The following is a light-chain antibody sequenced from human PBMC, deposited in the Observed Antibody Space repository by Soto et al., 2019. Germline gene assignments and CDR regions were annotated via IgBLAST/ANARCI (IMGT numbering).Light chain of an antibody. V-gene: IGKV4-1*01. CDR3: QQYYSTPWT. J-gene: IGKJ1*01. CDR2: WAS. Sequence: DIVLTQSPDSLAVSLGERATINCKSSQSVLYSSNNKNYLAWYQQKPGQPPKLLIYWASTRESGVPDRFSGGGALTEFSLSICGLQAVDVAVYYCQQYYSTPWTFGQGTKVEIK. CDR1: QSVLYSSNNKNY.